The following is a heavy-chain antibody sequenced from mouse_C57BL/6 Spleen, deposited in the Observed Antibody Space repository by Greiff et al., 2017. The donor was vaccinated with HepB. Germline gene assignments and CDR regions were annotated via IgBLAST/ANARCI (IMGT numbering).Heavy chain of an antibody. D-gene: IGHD4-1*01. CDR2: IYPGDGDT. CDR3: GTGTRYFDV. J-gene: IGHJ1*03. V-gene: IGHV1-82*01. Sequence: QVQLKQSGPELVKPGASVKISCKASGYAFSSSWMNWVKQRPGKGLEWIGRIYPGDGDTNYNGKFKGKATLTADKSSSTAYMQLSSLTSEDSAVYFCGTGTRYFDVWGTGTTVTVSS. CDR1: GYAFSSSW.